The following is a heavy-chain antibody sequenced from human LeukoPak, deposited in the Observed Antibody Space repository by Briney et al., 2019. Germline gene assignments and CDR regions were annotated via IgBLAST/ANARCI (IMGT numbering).Heavy chain of an antibody. Sequence: GGSLRLSCTVSGFTVSSNSMSWVRQAPGKGLEWVSFIYSDNTHYSDSVKGRFTISRDNSKNTLYLQMNSLRAEATAVYYCARRAGAYSHPYDYWGQGTLVTVPS. CDR2: IYSDNT. CDR3: ARRAGAYSHPYDY. D-gene: IGHD4/OR15-4a*01. V-gene: IGHV3-53*01. CDR1: GFTVSSNS. J-gene: IGHJ4*02.